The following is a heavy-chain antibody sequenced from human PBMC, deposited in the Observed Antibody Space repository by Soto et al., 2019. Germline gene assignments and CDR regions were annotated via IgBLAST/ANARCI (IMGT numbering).Heavy chain of an antibody. D-gene: IGHD4-17*01. Sequence: SETLSLTCTVSGGSISSYYWSWIRQPPGKGLEWIGYIYYSGSTNYNPSLKSRVTISVDTSKNQFSLKLSSVTAADTAVYYCARERFDDYGDDDGGNWFDPWGQGTLVTVSS. CDR3: ARERFDDYGDDDGGNWFDP. CDR1: GGSISSYY. V-gene: IGHV4-59*01. J-gene: IGHJ5*02. CDR2: IYYSGST.